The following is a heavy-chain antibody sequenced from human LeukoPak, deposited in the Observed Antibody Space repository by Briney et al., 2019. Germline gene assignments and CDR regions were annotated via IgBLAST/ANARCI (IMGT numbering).Heavy chain of an antibody. CDR1: GGTFSSYA. Sequence: SVKVSCKASGGTFSSYAISWVRQAPGQGLEWMGRIIPILGIANYAQKFQGRVTITADKSTSTAYMGLSSLRSEDTAVYYCARDLVYYDSSGYYPYFDYWGQGTLVTVSS. J-gene: IGHJ4*02. CDR3: ARDLVYYDSSGYYPYFDY. D-gene: IGHD3-22*01. V-gene: IGHV1-69*04. CDR2: IIPILGIA.